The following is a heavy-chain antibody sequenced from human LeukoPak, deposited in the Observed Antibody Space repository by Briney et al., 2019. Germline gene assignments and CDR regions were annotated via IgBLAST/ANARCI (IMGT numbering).Heavy chain of an antibody. V-gene: IGHV3-48*01. CDR1: GFDFSTNS. D-gene: IGHD2-15*01. J-gene: IGHJ3*01. CDR2: ISSGSSAI. Sequence: GGSLRLSCAASGFDFSTNSMNWVRQAPGKGLEWVSYISSGSSAIYYADSVKGRFTISRDNAENSLYLQMNSLRVEDTAVYYCVKAPTWSAASDFWGQGTMVTVSS. CDR3: VKAPTWSAASDF.